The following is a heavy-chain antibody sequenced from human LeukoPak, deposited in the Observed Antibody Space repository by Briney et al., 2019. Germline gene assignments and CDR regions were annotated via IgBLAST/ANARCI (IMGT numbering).Heavy chain of an antibody. CDR2: LNPNSGDT. CDR1: GYTFTDYY. J-gene: IGHJ4*02. D-gene: IGHD5-24*01. CDR3: ARGRNIEMTTMSGGSDY. Sequence: ASVKVSCKASGYTFTDYYMHWVRRAPGQGLERMVWLNPNSGDTNYAQKFQGRVSMTRDSSISTAYMDLSDLRSDDTAVYSCARGRNIEMTTMSGGSDYWGQGTLVTVSS. V-gene: IGHV1-2*02.